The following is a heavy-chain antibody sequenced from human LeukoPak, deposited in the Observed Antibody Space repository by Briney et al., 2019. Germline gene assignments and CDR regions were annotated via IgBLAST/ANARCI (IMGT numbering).Heavy chain of an antibody. CDR1: GYIFTSYW. D-gene: IGHD3-10*01. V-gene: IGHV5-51*01. J-gene: IGHJ5*02. CDR2: IYPGDSDT. CDR3: ARALYGSGSYYKNWFDP. Sequence: GESLQISCQGSGYIFTSYWIGWGRQLPGKGLEWMGIIYPGDSDTRYSPSFQGQVTISADKSISTAYLQWSSLKASDTAMYYCARALYGSGSYYKNWFDPWGQGTLVTVSS.